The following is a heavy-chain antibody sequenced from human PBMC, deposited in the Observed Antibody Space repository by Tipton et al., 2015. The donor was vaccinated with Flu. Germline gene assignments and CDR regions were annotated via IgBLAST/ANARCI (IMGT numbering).Heavy chain of an antibody. Sequence: TLSLTCTVSGAPIGSGSYYWSWIRQPPGKGLEWIGYIYYSGNTNYDPSLKSRVTMSLDASKSHFSLKLSSVTAADTAMYYCSSYYIRAFDIWGQGTMVTVSS. D-gene: IGHD3-10*01. V-gene: IGHV4-61*03. CDR2: IYYSGNT. J-gene: IGHJ3*02. CDR1: GAPIGSGSYY. CDR3: SSYYIRAFDI.